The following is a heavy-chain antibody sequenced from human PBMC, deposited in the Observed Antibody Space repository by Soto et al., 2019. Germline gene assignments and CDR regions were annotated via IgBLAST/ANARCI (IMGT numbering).Heavy chain of an antibody. V-gene: IGHV3-7*01. CDR1: GFTFSSYW. CDR3: ARDFMDCSGGSCSEFDY. D-gene: IGHD2-15*01. Sequence: GGSLRLSCAVSGFTFSSYWMSWVRQAPGKGLEWVANIKQDGSEKYYVDSVKGRFTISRDNAKNSLYLQMNSLRAEDTAVYYCARDFMDCSGGSCSEFDYWGQGTLVTVSS. CDR2: IKQDGSEK. J-gene: IGHJ4*02.